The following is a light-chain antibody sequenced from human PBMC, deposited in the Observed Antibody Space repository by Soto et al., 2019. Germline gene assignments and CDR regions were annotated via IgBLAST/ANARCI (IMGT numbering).Light chain of an antibody. CDR3: NSYTTGSTVV. Sequence: QSALTQPASVSGSPGQSITISCTGTSSDVGAYNYVSWYQQHPGKAPKVMIYEVSNRPSGVPHRFSGSKSGNTASLTISGLQAEDEADYYCNSYTTGSTVVFGGGTKLTVL. J-gene: IGLJ2*01. CDR2: EVS. CDR1: SSDVGAYNY. V-gene: IGLV2-14*01.